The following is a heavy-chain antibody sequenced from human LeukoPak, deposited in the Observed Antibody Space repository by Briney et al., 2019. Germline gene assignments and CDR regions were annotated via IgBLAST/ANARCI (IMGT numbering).Heavy chain of an antibody. D-gene: IGHD2-15*01. CDR3: AREYCSGGSCYEYYFDY. V-gene: IGHV1-69*13. J-gene: IGHJ4*02. CDR1: GGTFISYA. Sequence: GASVKVSCKASGGTFISYAISWVRQAPGQGLEWMGGIIPIFGTANYAQKFQGRVTITADESTSTAYMELSSLRSEDTAVYYCAREYCSGGSCYEYYFDYWGQGTLVTVSS. CDR2: IIPIFGTA.